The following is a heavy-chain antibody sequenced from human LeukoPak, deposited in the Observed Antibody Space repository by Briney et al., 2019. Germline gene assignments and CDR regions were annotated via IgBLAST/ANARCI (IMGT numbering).Heavy chain of an antibody. J-gene: IGHJ3*02. CDR2: IYYSGST. CDR3: ARHSIDYGGSDAFDI. Sequence: SETLSLTCTVSGGSISSYYWSWIRQPPGKGLEWIGYIYYSGSTNYNPSLKSRVTISVDTSKNQFSLKLSSVTAADTAVYHCARHSIDYGGSDAFDIWGQGTMVTVSS. D-gene: IGHD4-23*01. V-gene: IGHV4-59*08. CDR1: GGSISSYY.